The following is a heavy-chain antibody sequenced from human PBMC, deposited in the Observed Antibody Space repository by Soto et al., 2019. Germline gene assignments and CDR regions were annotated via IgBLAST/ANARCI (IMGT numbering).Heavy chain of an antibody. D-gene: IGHD4-17*01. Sequence: PGGSLRLSCAASGFTFSDYNMIWVRQAPGKGLEWVSYIDIFSATIYYADSVKGRFTITKDTSKNQVVLTMTNMDPVDTATYYCAHQTNNYGDYLSFDPWGQGTLVTVSS. J-gene: IGHJ5*02. CDR3: AHQTNNYGDYLSFDP. V-gene: IGHV3-11*01. CDR1: GFTFSDYN. CDR2: IDIFSATI.